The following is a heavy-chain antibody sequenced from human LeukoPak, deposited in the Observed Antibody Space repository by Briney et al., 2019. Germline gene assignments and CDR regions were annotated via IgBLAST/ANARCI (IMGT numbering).Heavy chain of an antibody. CDR3: AKDGGPYDYVWGSSPGY. V-gene: IGHV3-30*02. CDR1: GFTFSSYG. D-gene: IGHD3-16*01. Sequence: GGSLRLSCAASGFTFSSYGMHWVRQAPGKGLEWVAFIRYDGSNKYYADSVKGRFTISRDNSKNTLYLQMNSLRAEDTAVYYCAKDGGPYDYVWGSSPGYWGQGTLVTVSS. CDR2: IRYDGSNK. J-gene: IGHJ4*02.